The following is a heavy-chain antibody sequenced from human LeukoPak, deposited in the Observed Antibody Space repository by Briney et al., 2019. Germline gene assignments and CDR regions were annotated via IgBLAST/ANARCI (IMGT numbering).Heavy chain of an antibody. CDR3: AANLMVRGVRYYFDY. J-gene: IGHJ4*02. CDR2: INPNSGGT. D-gene: IGHD3-10*01. Sequence: ASVKVSCKASGYTFTGYYMHWVRQAPGQGLEWMEWINPNSGGTNYAQKFQGRVTMTRDTSISTAYMELSRLRSDDTAVYYCAANLMVRGVRYYFDYWGQGTLVTVSS. CDR1: GYTFTGYY. V-gene: IGHV1-2*02.